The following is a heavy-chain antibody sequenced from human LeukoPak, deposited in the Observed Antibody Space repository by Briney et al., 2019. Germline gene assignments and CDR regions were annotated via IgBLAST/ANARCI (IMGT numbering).Heavy chain of an antibody. CDR1: GFTFSSYA. J-gene: IGHJ3*02. V-gene: IGHV3-30*04. CDR3: ASSDSSPDAFDI. D-gene: IGHD3-22*01. CDR2: ITYDGSNK. Sequence: HPGGSLRLSCAASGFTFSSYAMHWVRQAPGKGLEWVAVITYDGSNKYYADSVKGRFTISRDNSKNTLYLQMNSLRAEDTAVYYCASSDSSPDAFDIWGQGTMVTVSS.